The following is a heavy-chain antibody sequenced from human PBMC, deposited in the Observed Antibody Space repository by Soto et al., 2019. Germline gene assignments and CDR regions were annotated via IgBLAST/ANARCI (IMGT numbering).Heavy chain of an antibody. D-gene: IGHD3-22*01. J-gene: IGHJ4*02. CDR3: ARDTKMLAPLIYMDH. V-gene: IGHV3-30*04. Sequence: SLRLSCAASGFTFSSYAMHWVRQAPGKGLEWVAAISYGRSNKDYADSVKGRFTISRDNANNSLYLQMNNLSADDTAVYYCARDTKMLAPLIYMDHWGRGTLVTVSS. CDR1: GFTFSSYA. CDR2: ISYGRSNK.